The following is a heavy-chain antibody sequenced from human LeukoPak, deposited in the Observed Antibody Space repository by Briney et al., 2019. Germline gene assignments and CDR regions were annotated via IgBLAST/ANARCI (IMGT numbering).Heavy chain of an antibody. CDR3: ARATLSWIVVVTTPGAFDI. CDR1: GHTFTGYY. CDR2: INPNSGGT. J-gene: IGHJ3*02. Sequence: ASVKVSCKASGHTFTGYYMHWVRQAPGQGLEWMGWINPNSGGTNYAQKFQGRVTMTRDTSISTAYMELSRLRSDDTAVYYCARATLSWIVVVTTPGAFDIWGQGTMVTVSS. V-gene: IGHV1-2*02. D-gene: IGHD2-21*02.